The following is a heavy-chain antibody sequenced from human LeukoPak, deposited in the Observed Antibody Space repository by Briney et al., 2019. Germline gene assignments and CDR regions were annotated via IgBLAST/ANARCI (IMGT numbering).Heavy chain of an antibody. D-gene: IGHD3-16*02. CDR2: IWYDGSNK. CDR1: GFTFSSYG. CDR3: ARVSITFGGVILKGFDY. V-gene: IGHV3-33*01. J-gene: IGHJ4*02. Sequence: PGGSLRLSCAASGFTFSSYGMHWVRQAPGKGLEWVAVIWYDGSNKYYADSVKGRFTISRDNSKNTLYLQMNSLRAEGTAVYYCARVSITFGGVILKGFDYWGQGTLVTVSS.